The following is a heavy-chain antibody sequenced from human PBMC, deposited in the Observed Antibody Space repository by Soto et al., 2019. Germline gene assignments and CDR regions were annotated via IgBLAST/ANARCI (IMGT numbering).Heavy chain of an antibody. CDR1: GYSFTNYW. V-gene: IGHV5-51*01. D-gene: IGHD6-13*01. J-gene: IGHJ6*02. CDR3: ARFPASPRRSSSLYLNYYGMDV. Sequence: PGESRKISCKGSGYSFTNYWIGWVRQMPGKGLEWMGIIYPGDSDTRYSPSFQGQVTISADKSISTAYLQWSSLKASDTAMYYCARFPASPRRSSSLYLNYYGMDVWGQGTTVTVSS. CDR2: IYPGDSDT.